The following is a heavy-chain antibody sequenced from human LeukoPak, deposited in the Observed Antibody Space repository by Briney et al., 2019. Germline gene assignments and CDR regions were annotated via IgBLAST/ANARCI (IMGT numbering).Heavy chain of an antibody. V-gene: IGHV3-23*01. CDR2: ISGSGGST. Sequence: SGGSLRLSCAASGFTFSSYAMSWVRQAPGKGLEWVSSISGSGGSTYYADSVKGRFTISRDNSKNTLYLQMNSLRAEDTAVYYCAKELTSIPANDAFDIWGQGTMVAVSS. J-gene: IGHJ3*02. CDR3: AKELTSIPANDAFDI. D-gene: IGHD2-21*01. CDR1: GFTFSSYA.